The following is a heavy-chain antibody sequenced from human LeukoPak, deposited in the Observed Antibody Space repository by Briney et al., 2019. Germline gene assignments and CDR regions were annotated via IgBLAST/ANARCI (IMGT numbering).Heavy chain of an antibody. CDR2: INPNSGGT. CDR3: ARDEPRFGGACYSDIP. Sequence: ASVKVSCKASGYTFTGYYMHWVRQAPGQGLEWMGWINPNSGGTNYAQKFQGRVTMTRDTSISTAYMELSRLRSDDTAVYYCARDEPRFGGACYSDIPGGKGPLFTVS. CDR1: GYTFTGYY. D-gene: IGHD2-21*02. V-gene: IGHV1-2*02. J-gene: IGHJ5*02.